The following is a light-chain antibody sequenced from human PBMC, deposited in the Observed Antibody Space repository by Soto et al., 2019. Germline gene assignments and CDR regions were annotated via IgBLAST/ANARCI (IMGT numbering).Light chain of an antibody. CDR2: WAS. V-gene: IGKV4-1*01. CDR3: QQYYSTPRT. CDR1: QSVLYSSNNKNY. J-gene: IGKJ1*01. Sequence: DIVMTQSPDSLAVSLGERATINCKSSQSVLYSSNNKNYLAWFQQKPGQPPKLLLYWASTRESGVPDRFSGSGSGTDFNLTISTLPAEDVAVYYCQQYYSTPRTFGQGTKVEIK.